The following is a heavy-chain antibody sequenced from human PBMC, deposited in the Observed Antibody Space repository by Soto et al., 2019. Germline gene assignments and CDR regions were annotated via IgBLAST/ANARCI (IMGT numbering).Heavy chain of an antibody. CDR1: GYTFSTYA. Sequence: ASVKVSCKASGYTFSTYAMHWVRQAPGQSLEWMGWVNGGTGQTKYSQRFQDRVTIARDASASTAYMELSSLRSADTALYFCARLQSYDFWSGSVPMDVWGQGTTVTVSS. V-gene: IGHV1-3*01. J-gene: IGHJ6*02. D-gene: IGHD3-3*01. CDR3: ARLQSYDFWSGSVPMDV. CDR2: VNGGTGQT.